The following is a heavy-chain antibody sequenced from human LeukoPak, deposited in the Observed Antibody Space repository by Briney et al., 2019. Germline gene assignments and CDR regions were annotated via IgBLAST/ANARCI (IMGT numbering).Heavy chain of an antibody. D-gene: IGHD7-27*01. J-gene: IGHJ4*02. CDR2: IKRKTDAGTT. Sequence: GGSLRLSCGASGFTFSDAWMNWVRQAPGKGLEWVGRIKRKTDAGTTAYAAPVKGRFTISRDDSKNTLYLQMNSLKTEDTAVYYCTTGNWGPYWGQGTLVTVSS. V-gene: IGHV3-15*07. CDR3: TTGNWGPY. CDR1: GFTFSDAW.